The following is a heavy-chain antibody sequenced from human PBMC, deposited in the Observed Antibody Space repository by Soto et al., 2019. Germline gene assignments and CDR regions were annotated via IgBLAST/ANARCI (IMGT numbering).Heavy chain of an antibody. V-gene: IGHV4-61*08. CDR1: GGSVSSGDFY. CDR3: ARIPGYFTISSLDP. J-gene: IGHJ5*02. CDR2: IYYSGST. Sequence: SETLSLTCTVSGGSVSSGDFYWSWIRQPPGKGLEWIGNIYYSGSTNYNPSLKSRATISVDTSKNQFSLKVSSVTAADTAVYYCARIPGYFTISSLDPWGQGTLVTVSS. D-gene: IGHD2-8*01.